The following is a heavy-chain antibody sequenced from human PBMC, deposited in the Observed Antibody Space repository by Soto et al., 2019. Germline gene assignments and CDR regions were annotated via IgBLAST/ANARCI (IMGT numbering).Heavy chain of an antibody. D-gene: IGHD5-18*01. J-gene: IGHJ5*02. CDR2: IFYTGST. V-gene: IGHV4-31*03. CDR3: AGARHSYCLGSWFDP. Sequence: QVQLQESGPGLVKPSQTLSLTCTVSGGSISSGDYYWTWIRQHPGKGLEWIGYIFYTGSTYYNPSLNSRVTISLDRFKNQFSLKLTSVTAADTAVFYCAGARHSYCLGSWFDPWGQGTLVSVSS. CDR1: GGSISSGDYY.